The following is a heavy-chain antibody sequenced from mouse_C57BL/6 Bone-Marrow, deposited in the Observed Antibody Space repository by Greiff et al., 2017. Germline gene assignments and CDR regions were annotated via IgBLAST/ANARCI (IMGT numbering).Heavy chain of an antibody. J-gene: IGHJ1*03. CDR2: IYPRSGNT. CDR3: ARSRYFDG. V-gene: IGHV1-81*01. CDR1: GYTFTSYG. Sequence: QVQLQQSGAELARPGASVKLSCKASGYTFTSYGLSWVKQSTGQGLAWIGEIYPRSGNTYYNEKFKGKATLTADKSSSTAYMQFSSLTSEDSAIYYCARSRYFDGWGTGTTVTVAS.